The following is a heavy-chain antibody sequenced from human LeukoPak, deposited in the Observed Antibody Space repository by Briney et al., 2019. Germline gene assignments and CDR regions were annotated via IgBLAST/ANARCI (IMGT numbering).Heavy chain of an antibody. CDR1: GFTFSSYA. D-gene: IGHD3-16*01. Sequence: GGSLRLSCAASGFTFSSYAMSWVRHAPGKGLEWVSAISGSGGSTYYADSAKGRFTISRDNCKNTLYLQMNSLRAEDTAVYYCAKGGDSYYYYYMDVWGKGTTVTVSS. CDR2: ISGSGGST. V-gene: IGHV3-23*01. CDR3: AKGGDSYYYYYMDV. J-gene: IGHJ6*03.